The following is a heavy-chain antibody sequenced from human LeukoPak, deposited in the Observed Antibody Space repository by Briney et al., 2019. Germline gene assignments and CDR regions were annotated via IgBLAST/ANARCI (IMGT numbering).Heavy chain of an antibody. J-gene: IGHJ4*02. CDR2: IWYDGSNK. Sequence: GGSLRLSCAASGFTFSSYGMHWVRQAPGKGLEWVAVIWYDGSNKYYADSVKGRFTISRDNSKNTLYLQMGSLRAEDMAVYYCARDSRATHYDILTGYFAYWGQGTLVTVSS. CDR1: GFTFSSYG. D-gene: IGHD3-9*01. CDR3: ARDSRATHYDILTGYFAY. V-gene: IGHV3-33*01.